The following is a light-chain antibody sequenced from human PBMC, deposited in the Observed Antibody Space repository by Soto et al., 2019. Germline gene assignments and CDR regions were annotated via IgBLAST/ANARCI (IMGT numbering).Light chain of an antibody. CDR1: QSVPKNY. CDR2: DVS. CDR3: QQYATAPLT. J-gene: IGKJ4*01. Sequence: EIVLTQSPGTLSLSPGEGATLSCRASQSVPKNYLGWYKQKTGQAPRLLIYDVSNRATDAPDRFSGSGSETDVTLTISGLEPEDFAVYYCQQYATAPLTFGGGTKLEIK. V-gene: IGKV3-20*01.